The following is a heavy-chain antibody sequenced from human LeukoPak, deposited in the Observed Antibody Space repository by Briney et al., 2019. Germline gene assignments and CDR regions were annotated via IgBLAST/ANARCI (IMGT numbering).Heavy chain of an antibody. CDR2: ISTSGGMT. CDR3: AKDHLLGYCSGSGCHYFDY. J-gene: IGHJ4*02. D-gene: IGHD2-2*01. CDR1: GLTVSSNY. Sequence: GGSLRLSCAASGLTVSSNYMNWVRQVPGKGLEWVSSISTSGGMTYNADSVKGRFTISRDNSKNTLYLQMNSLRAEDTAVYYCAKDHLLGYCSGSGCHYFDYWGQGTLVTVSS. V-gene: IGHV3-23*01.